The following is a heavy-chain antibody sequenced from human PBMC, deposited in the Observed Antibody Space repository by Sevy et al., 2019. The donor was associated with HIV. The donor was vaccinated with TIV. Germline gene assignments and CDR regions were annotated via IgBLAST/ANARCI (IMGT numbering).Heavy chain of an antibody. J-gene: IGHJ4*02. CDR3: AKESGSDWYFDY. Sequence: GGSLRLSCAASGFTFSSYGMHWVRQAPGKGLEWVAVIFYDGNYKYYADSVKGRFSISRDNSENTLYVQMDSLRVEDTAVYYCAKESGSDWYFDYWGQGTLVTVSS. CDR1: GFTFSSYG. V-gene: IGHV3-33*06. CDR2: IFYDGNYK. D-gene: IGHD2-21*01.